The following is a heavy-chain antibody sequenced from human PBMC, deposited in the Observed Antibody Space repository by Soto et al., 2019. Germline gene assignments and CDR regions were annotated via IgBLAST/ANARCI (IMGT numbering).Heavy chain of an antibody. CDR3: AGPVITMVWGGSGWEPYYCSTDV. CDR1: GFTFSSYA. CDR2: ISYDGFKK. V-gene: IGHV3-30-3*01. D-gene: IGHD3-10*01. Sequence: PGGSLRLSCAASGFTFSSYAMHWVRQASVKGLGWLAGISYDGFKKYYADSVKGRFTFSGDSSKNKLHLQLNILSAEDTAVYYCAGPVITMVWGGSGWEPYYCSTDVWGQGTTFTASS. J-gene: IGHJ6*02.